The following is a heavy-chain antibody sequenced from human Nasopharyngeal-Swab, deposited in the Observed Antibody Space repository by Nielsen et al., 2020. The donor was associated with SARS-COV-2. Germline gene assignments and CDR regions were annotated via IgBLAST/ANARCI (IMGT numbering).Heavy chain of an antibody. Sequence: RGSLRLSCAASGFTFSSYSMNWVRQAPGKGLEWVSSISSSSSYIYYADSVKGRFTISRDNAKNSLYLQMNSLRAEDTAVYYCARTDAALADAFDIWGQGTMVTVSS. CDR3: ARTDAALADAFDI. D-gene: IGHD6-13*01. J-gene: IGHJ3*02. V-gene: IGHV3-21*01. CDR2: ISSSSSYI. CDR1: GFTFSSYS.